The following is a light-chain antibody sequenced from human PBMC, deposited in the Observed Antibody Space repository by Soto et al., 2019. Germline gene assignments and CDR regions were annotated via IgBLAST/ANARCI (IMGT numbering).Light chain of an antibody. CDR3: QHYNNGPR. J-gene: IGKJ1*01. Sequence: ETVMKQSPATLSVSPGEGATLSCRASQTINNNLAWYQQKPGQAPRLLIYGASRRATGVPARFSGSGSGTEFTLTISSLQSEDFAVYYCQHYNNGPRFGQGTKV. V-gene: IGKV3-15*01. CDR1: QTINNN. CDR2: GAS.